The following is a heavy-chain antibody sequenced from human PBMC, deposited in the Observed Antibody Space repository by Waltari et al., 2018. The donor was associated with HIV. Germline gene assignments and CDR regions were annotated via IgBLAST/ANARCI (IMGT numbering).Heavy chain of an antibody. CDR2: DVDFSGKI. CDR3: GRGGGDWLSETHYYSGMDV. V-gene: IGHV1-18*04. CDR1: GYSFSSYG. D-gene: IGHD3-9*01. Sequence: VHLVQSTGEVTKPGASVKVSCKTSGYSFSSYGIGWVRQGPGGGLEWMAWDVDFSGKIKSAGNFEGRGKATNERLTGTASLGGGRLTFEDKAIHYLGRGGGDWLSETHYYSGMDVWGQGTTVIVSS. J-gene: IGHJ6*02.